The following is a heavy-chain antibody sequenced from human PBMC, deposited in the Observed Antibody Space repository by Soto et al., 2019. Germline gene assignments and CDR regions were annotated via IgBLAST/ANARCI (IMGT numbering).Heavy chain of an antibody. CDR1: GFTFSSYA. V-gene: IGHV3-23*01. J-gene: IGHJ4*02. D-gene: IGHD3-10*01. CDR2: ISGSGGST. CDR3: AKDWYYGSGSYLQIHDY. Sequence: EVQLLESGGGLVQPGGSLRLSCAASGFTFSSYAMSWVRKAPGKGLEWVSAISGSGGSTYYADSVKGRFTISRDNSKNTLYLQMNSLRAEDTAVYYCAKDWYYGSGSYLQIHDYWGQGTLVTVSS.